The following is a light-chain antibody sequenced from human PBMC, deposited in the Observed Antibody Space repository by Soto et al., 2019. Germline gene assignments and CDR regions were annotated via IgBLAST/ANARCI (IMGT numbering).Light chain of an antibody. V-gene: IGKV4-1*01. CDR3: QQYYSTPLT. Sequence: DIVMTQSPDSLAVSLGERATINCKSSQSVLYSSNNKNYLAWYQQKPGQPPKLLIYWASTRESGVPDRFSGSGCGSDFTLTISSLQAEDLAVYCCQQYYSTPLTFGGGTKVEIK. CDR1: QSVLYSSNNKNY. CDR2: WAS. J-gene: IGKJ4*01.